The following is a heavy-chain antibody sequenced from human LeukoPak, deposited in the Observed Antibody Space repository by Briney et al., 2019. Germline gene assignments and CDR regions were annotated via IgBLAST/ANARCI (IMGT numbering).Heavy chain of an antibody. CDR3: ARVPLGYCSGGSCPYYFDY. D-gene: IGHD2-15*01. V-gene: IGHV1-69*05. J-gene: IGHJ4*02. CDR1: GGTFSSYA. Sequence: SVKVSYKASGGTFSSYAISWVRQAPGQGPEWMGGIIPIFGTANYAQKFQGRVTITTDESTSTAYMELSSLRSEDTAVYYCARVPLGYCSGGSCPYYFDYWGQGTLVTVSS. CDR2: IIPIFGTA.